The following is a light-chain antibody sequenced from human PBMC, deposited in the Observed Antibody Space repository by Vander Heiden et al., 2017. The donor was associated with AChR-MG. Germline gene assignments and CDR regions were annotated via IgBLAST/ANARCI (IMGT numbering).Light chain of an antibody. Sequence: DIQMTQSPSSLSASVGDGVNITCRASQSISDYLNWYQQQPGKAPKLLIYSASTLQSGVPSRFTGSGSGTDFTLSISSLQPEDFATYYCQQSYATRYTFGQGTKLETK. CDR2: SAS. V-gene: IGKV1-39*01. J-gene: IGKJ2*01. CDR3: QQSYATRYT. CDR1: QSISDY.